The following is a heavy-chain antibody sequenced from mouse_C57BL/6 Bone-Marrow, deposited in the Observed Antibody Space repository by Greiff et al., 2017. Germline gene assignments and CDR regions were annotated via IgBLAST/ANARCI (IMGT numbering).Heavy chain of an antibody. J-gene: IGHJ3*01. CDR3: ALPSFAY. CDR2: INPYTGGT. Sequence: VQLQQSGPVLVKPGASVKLSCKASGYTFTDYYMHWVKQSHGKSLEWIGVINPYTGGTSYNQTFKGKATLTVDKSSSTAYMELNSLTSEDSAVYYCALPSFAYWGQGTLVTVSA. CDR1: GYTFTDYY. V-gene: IGHV1-19*01.